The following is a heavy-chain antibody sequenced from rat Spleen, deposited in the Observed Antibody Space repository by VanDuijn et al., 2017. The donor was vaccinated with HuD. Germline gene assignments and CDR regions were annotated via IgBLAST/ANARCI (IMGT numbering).Heavy chain of an antibody. J-gene: IGHJ2*01. Sequence: EVQLVESGGGLVQPGRSLKLSCAASGFTFSNYGMAWVCQAPKKGLEWVATIIYDGSSTFYRDSVKGRFTISRDNAKSTLYLQMDSLGSEDTATYYCARQNWPYYFDYWGQGVMVTVSS. D-gene: IGHD5-1*01. CDR1: GFTFSNYG. V-gene: IGHV5-29*01. CDR3: ARQNWPYYFDY. CDR2: IIYDGSST.